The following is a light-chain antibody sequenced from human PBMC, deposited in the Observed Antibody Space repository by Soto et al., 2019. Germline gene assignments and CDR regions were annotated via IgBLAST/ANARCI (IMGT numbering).Light chain of an antibody. Sequence: DIQMTQSPSSLSASVGDRVTITCRASQSISGYLTWYQQKPGKAPKILIYVASSLQSGVPSRFSGSGSGTDFTLTISSLQPEDFATYYCQQSYSTPLTFGGGTKVDIK. CDR2: VAS. J-gene: IGKJ4*01. CDR3: QQSYSTPLT. V-gene: IGKV1-39*01. CDR1: QSISGY.